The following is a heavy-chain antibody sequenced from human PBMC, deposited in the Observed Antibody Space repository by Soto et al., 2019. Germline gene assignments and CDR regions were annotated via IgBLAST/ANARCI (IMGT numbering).Heavy chain of an antibody. Sequence: QLQLQESGSGLVKPSQTLSLTCAVSGGSISSGGYSWSWIRQPPGKGLEWIGYIYHSGSTYYNPSLKSRVTISVVRSKNQFSLKLSSVTAADTAVYYCARGFLTTVVTPDAFDIWGQGTMVTVSS. V-gene: IGHV4-30-2*01. J-gene: IGHJ3*02. D-gene: IGHD4-17*01. CDR3: ARGFLTTVVTPDAFDI. CDR2: IYHSGST. CDR1: GGSISSGGYS.